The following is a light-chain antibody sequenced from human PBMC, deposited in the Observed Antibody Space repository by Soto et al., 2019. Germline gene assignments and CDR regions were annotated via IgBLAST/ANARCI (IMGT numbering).Light chain of an antibody. CDR1: QSVSSSY. CDR2: GAS. J-gene: IGKJ4*01. CDR3: QQYGSSPLT. V-gene: IGKV3-20*01. Sequence: IVFTQSPGTLSLPPGERATLSFRASQSVSSSYLAWYQQKPGQAPRLLIYGASSRATGIPDRSSGSGSGTDFTLNISRLEPEDFAVYYCQQYGSSPLTFGGGTKV.